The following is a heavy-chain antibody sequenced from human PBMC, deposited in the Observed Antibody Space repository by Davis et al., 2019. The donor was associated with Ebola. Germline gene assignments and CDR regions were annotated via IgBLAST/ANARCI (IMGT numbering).Heavy chain of an antibody. Sequence: PGGSLRLSCAASGFTFSSYAMHWVRQAPGKGLEWVAVISYDGSNKYYADSVKGRFTISRDNSKNTLYLQMNSLRAEDAAVYYCARDLRYSSQDPFFQHWGQGTLVTVSS. J-gene: IGHJ1*01. CDR3: ARDLRYSSQDPFFQH. D-gene: IGHD6-13*01. V-gene: IGHV3-30-3*01. CDR1: GFTFSSYA. CDR2: ISYDGSNK.